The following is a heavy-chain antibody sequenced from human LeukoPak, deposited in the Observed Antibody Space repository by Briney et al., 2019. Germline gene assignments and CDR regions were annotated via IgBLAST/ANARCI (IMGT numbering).Heavy chain of an antibody. D-gene: IGHD1-14*01. J-gene: IGHJ5*02. CDR3: ARRRKLNWFDP. CDR1: GYTFTSYA. Sequence: ASVKVSCKASGYTFTSYAINWVRQATGQGLEWMGWMNPSNGNTGFAQKFQGRLTMTRDTSISTAYMELSSLRSEDTAVYYCARRRKLNWFDPWGQGTLVTVSS. V-gene: IGHV1-8*01. CDR2: MNPSNGNT.